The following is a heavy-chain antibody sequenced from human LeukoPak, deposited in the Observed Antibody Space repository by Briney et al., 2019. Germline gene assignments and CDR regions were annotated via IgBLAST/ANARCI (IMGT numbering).Heavy chain of an antibody. CDR3: TRRYCTATNCYSFDY. CDR1: GFTFSTYS. CDR2: IISTSGYV. V-gene: IGHV3-21*01. Sequence: PGGSLRLSCAASGFTFSTYSMNWVRQAPGKGLEWVSSIISTSGYVSYTDSVKGRFTISRDNAKNSLYLQMNSLRAEDTAVYYCTRRYCTATNCYSFDYWGQGTLVTVSS. J-gene: IGHJ4*02. D-gene: IGHD2-15*01.